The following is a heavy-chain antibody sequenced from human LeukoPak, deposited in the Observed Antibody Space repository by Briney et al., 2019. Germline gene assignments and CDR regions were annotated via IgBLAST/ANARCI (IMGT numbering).Heavy chain of an antibody. CDR1: GFTFSSYW. V-gene: IGHV3-7*01. CDR2: INHDGYEK. D-gene: IGHD2-15*01. J-gene: IGHJ4*02. CDR3: ARDSGHLDC. Sequence: GGSLRLSSAASGFTFSSYWMSWVRQAPGKGLEWVANINHDGYEKNYVGSVKGRFTISRDSAKNSLYLQMDSLRAEDTAVYYCARDSGHLDCWGQGTLVTVSS.